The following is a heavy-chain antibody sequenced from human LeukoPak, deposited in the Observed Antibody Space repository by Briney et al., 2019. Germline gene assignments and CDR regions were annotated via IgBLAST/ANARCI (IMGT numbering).Heavy chain of an antibody. CDR2: IGTAGDT. Sequence: GGSLRLSCAASGFTFSSYDMHWVCQATGKGLEWVSAIGTAGDTYYPGSVKGRFTISRENAKNSLYLQMNSLRAGDTAVYYCARAPYGSGYFDYWGQGTLVTVSS. CDR1: GFTFSSYD. D-gene: IGHD3-10*01. CDR3: ARAPYGSGYFDY. J-gene: IGHJ4*02. V-gene: IGHV3-13*01.